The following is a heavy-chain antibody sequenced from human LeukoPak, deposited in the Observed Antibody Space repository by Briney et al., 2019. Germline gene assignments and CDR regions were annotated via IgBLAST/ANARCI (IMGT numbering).Heavy chain of an antibody. CDR3: AKYGGNSGFVDY. CDR1: GFTFGSYG. CDR2: IWYDGSKQ. J-gene: IGHJ4*02. Sequence: GGSLRLSCAASGFTFGSYGMHWVRQPPGKGLEWVAVIWYDGSKQFYAGSVEGRFTISRDNSKNTLSLQMNSLRAEDTAVYYCAKYGGNSGFVDYWGQGTLVTVSS. D-gene: IGHD4-23*01. V-gene: IGHV3-33*06.